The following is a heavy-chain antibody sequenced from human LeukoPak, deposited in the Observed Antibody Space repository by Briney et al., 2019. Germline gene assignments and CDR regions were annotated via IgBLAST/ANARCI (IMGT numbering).Heavy chain of an antibody. J-gene: IGHJ4*02. CDR1: GYTFTSYY. V-gene: IGHV1-46*01. CDR2: INPSGGST. D-gene: IGHD6-19*01. Sequence: ASVKVSCKASGYTFTSYYMHWVRQAPGQGLEWMGIINPSGGSTSYAQKFQGRVTMTRDTSISTAYMELSRLRSDDTAVYYCASSTGIAVPLGYWGQGTLVTVSS. CDR3: ASSTGIAVPLGY.